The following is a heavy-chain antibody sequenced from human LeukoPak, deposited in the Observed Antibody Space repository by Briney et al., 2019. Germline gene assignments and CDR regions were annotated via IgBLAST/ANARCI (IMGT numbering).Heavy chain of an antibody. CDR2: INQDGSEK. J-gene: IGHJ1*01. D-gene: IGHD5-24*01. Sequence: GGSLRLSCAVSGVTFSTYWMTWVRQAPGKGLEWVANINQDGSEKNYVDSVKGRFTISRDNAKNSLFLRMNSLRVEDTAVYYCAGAPHSYRWDPGYLRNWSQGTLVTVSS. CDR3: AGAPHSYRWDPGYLRN. CDR1: GVTFSTYW. V-gene: IGHV3-7*01.